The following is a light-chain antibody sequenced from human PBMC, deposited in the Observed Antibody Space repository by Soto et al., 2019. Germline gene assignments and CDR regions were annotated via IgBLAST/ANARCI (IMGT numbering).Light chain of an antibody. Sequence: DIPMTQSPSSLSASVGDRVTITCRASQSISSYLNWYQQKPGKAPKLLIYAASSLQSGVPSRFTGSGSGTEFTLTISSLQSEDFAVYYCQQYNDWPPITFGQGTRLEI. V-gene: IGKV1-39*01. CDR2: AAS. CDR1: QSISSY. J-gene: IGKJ5*01. CDR3: QQYNDWPPIT.